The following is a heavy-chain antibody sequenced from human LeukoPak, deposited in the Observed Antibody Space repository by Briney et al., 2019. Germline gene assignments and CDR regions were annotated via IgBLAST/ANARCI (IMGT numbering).Heavy chain of an antibody. CDR1: GYTFSSYY. CDR2: INPTSGST. Sequence: ASVKVSCKASGYTFSSYYLHWVRQAPGQGLEWMGIINPTSGSTSYSQKFQDRITMTRDTSTSTIYMELSSLRSADTAVYYCTKGDGLRRGTYYNLDYWGQGTLVTVSS. J-gene: IGHJ4*02. V-gene: IGHV1-46*01. D-gene: IGHD1-26*01. CDR3: TKGDGLRRGTYYNLDY.